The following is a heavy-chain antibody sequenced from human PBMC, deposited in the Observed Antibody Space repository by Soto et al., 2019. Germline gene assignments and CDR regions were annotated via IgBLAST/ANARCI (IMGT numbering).Heavy chain of an antibody. CDR2: INHSGST. CDR1: GGSFSGYY. Sequence: PSETLSLTCAVYGGSFSGYYWSWIRQPPGKGLEWIGEINHSGSTNYNPSLKSRVTISVDTSKNQFSLKLSSVTAADTAVYYCARGSSSWYWSPTGIDYWGQGTLVTVSS. J-gene: IGHJ4*02. V-gene: IGHV4-34*01. CDR3: ARGSSSWYWSPTGIDY. D-gene: IGHD6-13*01.